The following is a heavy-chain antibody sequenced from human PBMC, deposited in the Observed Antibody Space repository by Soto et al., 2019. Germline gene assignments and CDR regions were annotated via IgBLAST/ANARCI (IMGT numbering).Heavy chain of an antibody. D-gene: IGHD1-20*01. Sequence: ASVKVSCKASGYTFTGYYMHWVRQAPGQGLEWMGWINPNSGGTNYAQKFQGWVTMTRDTSISTAYMELSRLRSDDTAVYYCARDADITGTPYDAFDIWGQGTMVTVSS. J-gene: IGHJ3*02. V-gene: IGHV1-2*04. CDR1: GYTFTGYY. CDR3: ARDADITGTPYDAFDI. CDR2: INPNSGGT.